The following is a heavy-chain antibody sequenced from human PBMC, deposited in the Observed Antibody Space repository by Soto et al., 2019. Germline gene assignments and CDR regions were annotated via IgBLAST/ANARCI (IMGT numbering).Heavy chain of an antibody. CDR1: GITFNNYA. CDR3: AKELPSTKLPHYMDV. J-gene: IGHJ6*03. D-gene: IGHD1-26*01. CDR2: IKYGGSAT. Sequence: EIQLLASGGDLVQPGGSLRLSCAASGITFNNYAMTWVRQAVGEGLEWVSTIKYGGSATYYADSVKGRFTISRDNSKNTLYLQMSSLRADDTAVYYCAKELPSTKLPHYMDVWGKGTTVTVSS. V-gene: IGHV3-23*01.